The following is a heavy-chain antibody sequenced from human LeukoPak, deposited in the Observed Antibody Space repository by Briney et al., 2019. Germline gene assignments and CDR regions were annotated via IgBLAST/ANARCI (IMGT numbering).Heavy chain of an antibody. CDR1: GYTFTGNY. D-gene: IGHD3-22*01. CDR2: INPNSGGT. Sequence: ASVKVSCKASGYTFTGNYMHWVRQAPGQGLEWMGWINPNSGGTNYAQKFQGRVTMTRDTSIGTAYMELNRLRSDDTAVYYCARGSYDSSDFEYFHHWGQGTLVTVSS. J-gene: IGHJ1*01. CDR3: ARGSYDSSDFEYFHH. V-gene: IGHV1-2*02.